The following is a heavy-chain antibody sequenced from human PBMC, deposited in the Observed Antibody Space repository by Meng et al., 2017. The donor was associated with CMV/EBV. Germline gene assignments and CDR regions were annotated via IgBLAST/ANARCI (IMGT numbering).Heavy chain of an antibody. CDR2: INPNRCST. Sequence: HVKLVQSEVKVKKPLASVTVSVQPSEYTFTDYYMHLARHAPGPGLECMEWINPNRCSTNYSQKFHVTVTMTSDTSISTAYMELSRLRSDDTAVYYCARDPLCEYCNYDAPWGQGTLVTVSS. D-gene: IGHD4-11*01. J-gene: IGHJ5*02. V-gene: IGHV1-2*02. CDR1: EYTFTDYY. CDR3: ARDPLCEYCNYDAP.